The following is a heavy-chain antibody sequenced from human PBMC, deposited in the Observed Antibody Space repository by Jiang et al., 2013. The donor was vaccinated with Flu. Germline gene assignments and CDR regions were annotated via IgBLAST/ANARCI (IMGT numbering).Heavy chain of an antibody. D-gene: IGHD3-22*01. CDR1: GFTVSSNY. Sequence: QLVESGGGLVQPGGSLRLSCAASGFTVSSNYMSWVRQAPGKGLEWVSVIYSGGSTYYADSVKGRFTISRDNSKNTLYLQMNSLRAEDTAVYYCASENYDSSGYYGGGFDYWGQGTLVTVSS. CDR2: IYSGGST. V-gene: IGHV3-66*01. CDR3: ASENYDSSGYYGGGFDY. J-gene: IGHJ4*02.